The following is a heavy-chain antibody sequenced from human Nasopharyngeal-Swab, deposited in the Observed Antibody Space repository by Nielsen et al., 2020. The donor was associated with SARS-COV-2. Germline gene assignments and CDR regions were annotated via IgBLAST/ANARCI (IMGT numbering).Heavy chain of an antibody. CDR1: GFTFSSYG. CDR2: ISYDGSNK. J-gene: IGHJ4*02. D-gene: IGHD5-18*01. CDR3: ARVTWIQLWLGYFDY. V-gene: IGHV3-30*03. Sequence: GESLKISCAASGFTFSSYGMHWVRQAPGKGLEWVAVISYDGSNKYYADSVKGRFTISRDNAKNSLYLQMNSLRAEDTAVYYCARVTWIQLWLGYFDYWGQGTLVTVSS.